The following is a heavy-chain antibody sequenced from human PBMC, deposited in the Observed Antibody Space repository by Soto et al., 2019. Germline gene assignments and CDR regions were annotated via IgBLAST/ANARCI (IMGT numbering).Heavy chain of an antibody. D-gene: IGHD3-10*01. CDR3: ARVKRFGEFTKYNWFDP. V-gene: IGHV4-31*03. CDR1: GGSISSGGYY. J-gene: IGHJ5*02. CDR2: FYYSGST. Sequence: TLSLTCTVSGGSISSGGYYWSWIRQHPGKGLEWIGYFYYSGSTYYNPSLKSRVTISVDTSKNQFSLKLSSVTAADTAVYYCARVKRFGEFTKYNWFDPWGQGTLVTVSS.